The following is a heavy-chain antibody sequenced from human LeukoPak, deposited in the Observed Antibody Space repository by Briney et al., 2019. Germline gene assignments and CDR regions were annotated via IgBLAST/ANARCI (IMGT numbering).Heavy chain of an antibody. D-gene: IGHD6-13*01. CDR3: ARGMLAPAGTRGSYYGLDV. V-gene: IGHV3-73*01. CDR1: GFTFSGSA. Sequence: TGGSLRLSCAASGFTFSGSAIHWVRQASGKGLEWVGRIRSRSNTYATAYAASVKGRFTISRDDSKNTAYLQMSSLKTEDTAVYYCARGMLAPAGTRGSYYGLDVWGQGTTVTVSS. CDR2: IRSRSNTYAT. J-gene: IGHJ6*02.